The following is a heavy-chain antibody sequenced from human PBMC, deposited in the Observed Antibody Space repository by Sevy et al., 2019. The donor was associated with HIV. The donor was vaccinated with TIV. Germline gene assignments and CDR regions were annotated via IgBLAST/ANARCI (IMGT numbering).Heavy chain of an antibody. V-gene: IGHV3-74*01. CDR1: GLTFSSYW. Sequence: GGSLRLSCAASGLTFSSYWMHWVRQAPGKGLVWVSRINGDGSSTSYADSVKGRFTISRENAKNTLYLQMNSLRAEETAVYYCVRQRGDTVVLPDVLPDYGMDVWGQGTTVTVSS. J-gene: IGHJ6*02. D-gene: IGHD2-2*01. CDR2: INGDGSST. CDR3: VRQRGDTVVLPDVLPDYGMDV.